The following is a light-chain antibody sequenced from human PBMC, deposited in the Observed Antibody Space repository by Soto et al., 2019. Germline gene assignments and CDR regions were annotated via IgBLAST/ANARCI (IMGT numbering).Light chain of an antibody. CDR3: CSYAGSSTHVV. V-gene: IGLV2-23*01. J-gene: IGLJ2*01. CDR1: SSDVGSYNL. CDR2: EGS. Sequence: QSALTQSASVSGSPGQSITISCTGTSSDVGSYNLVSRYQQHPGKAPKLMIYEGSKRPSGVSNRFSGSKSGNTASLTISGLQAEDEADYYCCSYAGSSTHVVFGGGTKLTVL.